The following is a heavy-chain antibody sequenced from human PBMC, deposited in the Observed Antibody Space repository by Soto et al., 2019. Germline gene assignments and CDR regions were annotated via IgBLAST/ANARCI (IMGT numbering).Heavy chain of an antibody. Sequence: QVQLVQSGAEVKKPGSSVKVSCKASGGTFSSYAISWVRQAPGQGLEWMGGIIPIFGTANYAQKFQGRVTITADKSTSTANMELSSLRSEDTAVYYCATVLLWFGELLYGGFDYWGQGTLVTVSS. J-gene: IGHJ4*02. CDR2: IIPIFGTA. CDR1: GGTFSSYA. CDR3: ATVLLWFGELLYGGFDY. D-gene: IGHD3-10*01. V-gene: IGHV1-69*06.